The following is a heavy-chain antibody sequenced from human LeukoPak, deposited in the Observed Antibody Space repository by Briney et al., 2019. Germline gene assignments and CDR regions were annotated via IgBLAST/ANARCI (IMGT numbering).Heavy chain of an antibody. CDR2: FDPEDGET. CDR3: ATTEGDSSGYPYFDY. CDR1: GYTLTELS. V-gene: IGHV1-24*01. D-gene: IGHD3-22*01. J-gene: IGHJ4*02. Sequence: ASVKASCKVSGYTLTELSMHWVRQAPGKGLEWMGGFDPEDGETIYAQKFQGRVTMTEDTSTDTAYMELSSLRSEDTAVYYCATTEGDSSGYPYFDYWGQGTLVTVSS.